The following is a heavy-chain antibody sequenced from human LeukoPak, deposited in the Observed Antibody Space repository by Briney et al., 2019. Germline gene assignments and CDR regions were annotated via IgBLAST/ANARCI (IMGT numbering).Heavy chain of an antibody. V-gene: IGHV4-39*07. Sequence: SETLSLTCTVSGDSLRKSTFYWVWIRQPPGKGLEWIGSIYTSGSTNYNPSLKSRVTMSVDTSKNQFSLKLSSVTAADTAVYYCARDGYGGKRYFDYWGQGTLVTVSS. J-gene: IGHJ4*02. CDR3: ARDGYGGKRYFDY. CDR1: GDSLRKSTFY. CDR2: IYTSGST. D-gene: IGHD4-23*01.